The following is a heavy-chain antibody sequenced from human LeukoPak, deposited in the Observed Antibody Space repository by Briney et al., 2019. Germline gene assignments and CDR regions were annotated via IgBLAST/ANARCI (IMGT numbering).Heavy chain of an antibody. Sequence: GASVKVSCKASGYTFTSYGISWVRQAPGQGLEWMGWISAYNGNTNYAQKLQGRVTMTTDTSTSTAYMELRSPRSDDTAVYYCARDGAVVPAAQMDYWGQGTLVTVSS. J-gene: IGHJ4*02. CDR1: GYTFTSYG. V-gene: IGHV1-18*01. CDR2: ISAYNGNT. CDR3: ARDGAVVPAAQMDY. D-gene: IGHD2-2*01.